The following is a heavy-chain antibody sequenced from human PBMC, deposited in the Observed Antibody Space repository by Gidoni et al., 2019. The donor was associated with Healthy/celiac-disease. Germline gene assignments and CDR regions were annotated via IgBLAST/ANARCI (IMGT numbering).Heavy chain of an antibody. D-gene: IGHD3-22*01. CDR3: ARLSPGEYYDSSGYPFRWFDP. J-gene: IGHJ5*02. CDR1: GGPISSSSYY. V-gene: IGHV4-39*01. Sequence: QLQLQESGPGLVKPSETLSLPCTVSGGPISSSSYYLGWTRQPPGKGLEWIGSIYYGGRPYYNPSLKSRVTISVDTSKNQFSLKLSSVTAADAAVYYCARLSPGEYYDSSGYPFRWFDPWGQGTLVTVSS. CDR2: IYYGGRP.